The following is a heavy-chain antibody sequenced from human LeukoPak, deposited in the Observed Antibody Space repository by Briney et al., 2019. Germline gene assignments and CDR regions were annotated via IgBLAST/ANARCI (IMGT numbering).Heavy chain of an antibody. V-gene: IGHV1-24*01. D-gene: IGHD3-10*01. Sequence: AASVKVSCKVSGYTLTELSMHWVRQAPGKGLEWMGSFDPEDGETIYAQKFQGRVTMTEDTSTDTAYMELSSLRSEVTAVYYCATQAPYYYGSGSWGYWGQGTLVTVSS. CDR1: GYTLTELS. J-gene: IGHJ4*02. CDR3: ATQAPYYYGSGSWGY. CDR2: FDPEDGET.